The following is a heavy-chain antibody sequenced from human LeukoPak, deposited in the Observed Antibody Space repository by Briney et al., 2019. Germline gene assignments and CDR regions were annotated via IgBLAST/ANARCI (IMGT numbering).Heavy chain of an antibody. D-gene: IGHD3-22*01. V-gene: IGHV7-4-1*02. J-gene: IGHJ4*02. CDR1: GYTFISYA. Sequence: ASVKVSCKASGYTFISYAMNWVRQAPGQGLEWMGWINTKTGNPTYAQGFTGRFVFSLDTSVSTAYLQISSLKAEDTAVYYCARPYYYDGSNYAAGFDYWGQGSLVTVSS. CDR3: ARPYYYDGSNYAAGFDY. CDR2: INTKTGNP.